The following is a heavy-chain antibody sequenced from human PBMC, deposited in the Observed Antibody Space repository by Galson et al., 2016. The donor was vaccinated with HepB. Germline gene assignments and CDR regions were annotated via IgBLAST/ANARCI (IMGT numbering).Heavy chain of an antibody. J-gene: IGHJ4*02. CDR3: AGEVTGIYYDSSGYDY. CDR1: GGSIRSYY. Sequence: SETLSLTCTVSGGSIRSYYWSWIRQPPGKGLEWIGYMYYSGSTNYNPSLKSRVTISADTSKNQFSLKLTPVTAADTAVYYCAGEVTGIYYDSSGYDYWGQGTLVTAPS. V-gene: IGHV4-59*01. D-gene: IGHD3-22*01. CDR2: MYYSGST.